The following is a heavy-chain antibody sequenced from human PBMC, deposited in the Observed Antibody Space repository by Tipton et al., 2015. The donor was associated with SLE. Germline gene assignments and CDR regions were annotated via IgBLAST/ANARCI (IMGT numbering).Heavy chain of an antibody. CDR1: GGSISSNY. Sequence: TLSLTCNVSGGSISSNYWSWIRQPPGKGLEWIGYIYYSGTTNYNPSLKSRVTISVDTSKNQFSLKLSSVTAADTAVYYCARVPASSSWAYYFDFWGQGTLVSVSS. V-gene: IGHV4-59*01. CDR3: ARVPASSSWAYYFDF. J-gene: IGHJ4*02. D-gene: IGHD6-13*01. CDR2: IYYSGTT.